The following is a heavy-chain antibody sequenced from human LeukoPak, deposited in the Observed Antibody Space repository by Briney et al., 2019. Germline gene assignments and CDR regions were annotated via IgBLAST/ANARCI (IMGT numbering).Heavy chain of an antibody. D-gene: IGHD3-10*01. V-gene: IGHV3-23*01. CDR3: AKERFLNIIRGVNDY. Sequence: PGGSLRLSCAASGFTFSNYAMSWVRQAPGKGLECVSVISDNGDNTYYADSVKGRFTISRDISKNTLFLQMNSLGADDTAVYFCAKERFLNIIRGVNDYWGQGTLVIVSS. CDR2: ISDNGDNT. CDR1: GFTFSNYA. J-gene: IGHJ4*02.